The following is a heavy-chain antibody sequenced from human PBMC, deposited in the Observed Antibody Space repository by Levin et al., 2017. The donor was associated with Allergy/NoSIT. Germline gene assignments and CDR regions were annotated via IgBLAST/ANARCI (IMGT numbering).Heavy chain of an antibody. CDR3: ASRFVVRGLIRDY. V-gene: IGHV4-39*01. J-gene: IGHJ4*02. Sequence: SQTLSLTCTVSGGSISSSAYHWAWVRQPPGKGLEWIGNIYYSGTTYYNPSLKSRVTISVDTSKNQFSLKLSSVTAADTAVYYCASRFVVRGLIRDYWGQGTLATVSS. CDR1: GGSISSSAYH. CDR2: IYYSGTT. D-gene: IGHD3-10*01.